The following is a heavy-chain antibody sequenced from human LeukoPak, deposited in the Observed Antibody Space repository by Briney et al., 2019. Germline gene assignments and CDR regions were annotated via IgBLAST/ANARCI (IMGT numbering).Heavy chain of an antibody. V-gene: IGHV1-2*02. J-gene: IGHJ4*02. D-gene: IGHD3-22*01. Sequence: ASVKVSCKASGYTFTGYYMHWVRQAPGQGLEWMGWINPNSGGTNYAQKFLGRVTMTRDTSISTAYMELSRLRSDDTAVYYCTTMIVVAITVNDYWGQGSLVIVSS. CDR1: GYTFTGYY. CDR2: INPNSGGT. CDR3: TTMIVVAITVNDY.